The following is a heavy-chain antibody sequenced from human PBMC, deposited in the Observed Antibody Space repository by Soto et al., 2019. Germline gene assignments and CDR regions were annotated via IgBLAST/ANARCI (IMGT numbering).Heavy chain of an antibody. CDR2: IDDSGNT. V-gene: IGHV4-59*01. CDR3: AKEGGYCISITCPRRIDS. CDR1: GGSMRDYY. J-gene: IGHJ4*02. Sequence: SETLSLTCTVSGGSMRDYYWSWIRQPPGKRLEWIGYIDDSGNTYYNPSLKGRVSISVDTSKNQFALKMSSVTAEDTAVYYCAKEGGYCISITCPRRIDSWGRGTLVTVSS. D-gene: IGHD2-2*01.